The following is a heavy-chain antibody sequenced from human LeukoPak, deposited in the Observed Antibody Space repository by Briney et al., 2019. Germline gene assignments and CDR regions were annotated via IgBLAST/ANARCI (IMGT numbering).Heavy chain of an antibody. CDR1: GFTFSSYS. V-gene: IGHV3-21*01. D-gene: IGHD4-17*01. Sequence: GGSLRLSCAASGFTFSSYSMNWVRQAPGKELEWVSSISSSSSYIYYADSVKGRFTISRDNAKNSLYLQMNSLRAEDTAVYYCARVSEDYGDYPLDYWGQGTLVTSSS. J-gene: IGHJ4*02. CDR3: ARVSEDYGDYPLDY. CDR2: ISSSSSYI.